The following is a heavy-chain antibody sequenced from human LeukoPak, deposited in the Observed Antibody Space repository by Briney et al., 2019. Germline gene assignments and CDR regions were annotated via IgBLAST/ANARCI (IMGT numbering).Heavy chain of an antibody. CDR3: AKSGDSTGFWDFDY. J-gene: IGHJ4*02. CDR2: ISYDGSNK. D-gene: IGHD3-22*01. Sequence: TGGSLRLSCAASGFTFGTYTVYWVRQAPGKGLEWVAVISYDGSNKYYADSVKGRFTISRDNSKNTLYLQMNSLRAEDTAVYYCAKSGDSTGFWDFDYWGQGTLVTVSS. CDR1: GFTFGTYT. V-gene: IGHV3-30*18.